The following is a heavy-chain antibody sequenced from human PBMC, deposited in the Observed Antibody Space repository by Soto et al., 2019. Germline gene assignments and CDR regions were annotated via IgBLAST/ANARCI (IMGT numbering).Heavy chain of an antibody. CDR1: GFTFSSYA. CDR2: ISGSGGST. V-gene: IGHV3-23*01. CDR3: AKSNGDYRAYWYFDL. Sequence: EVQLLESGGGLVQPGGSLRLSCAASGFTFSSYAMSWVRQAPGKGLEWVSAISGSGGSTYYADSVKGRFTISRDNSKNTLYLQMNRLRAEDTAVYYCAKSNGDYRAYWYFDLWGRGTLVTVSS. D-gene: IGHD4-17*01. J-gene: IGHJ2*01.